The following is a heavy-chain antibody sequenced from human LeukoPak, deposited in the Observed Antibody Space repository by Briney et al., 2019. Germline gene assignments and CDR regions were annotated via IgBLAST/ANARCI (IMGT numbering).Heavy chain of an antibody. CDR1: GGSISSYY. CDR3: ARDFSVPVPWFDP. CDR2: IYYSGST. Sequence: SETLSLTCTVSGGSISSYYWSWIRQPPGKGLEWIGYIYYSGSTNYNPSLKSRVTMSVDTSKNQFSLKLSSVTAADTAVYYCARDFSVPVPWFDPWGQGTLVTVSS. D-gene: IGHD2-2*01. J-gene: IGHJ5*02. V-gene: IGHV4-59*12.